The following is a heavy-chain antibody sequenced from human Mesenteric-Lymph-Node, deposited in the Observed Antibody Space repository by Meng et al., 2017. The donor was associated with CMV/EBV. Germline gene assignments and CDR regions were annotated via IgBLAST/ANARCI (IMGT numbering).Heavy chain of an antibody. D-gene: IGHD3-10*01. Sequence: SGYTSTDDGINWVRQAPGQGLEWMAWINTKSGNPTYAQDFKGRFVFSWDASVSTAYLQINSLEAEDTAMYYCARNHLWYGELYYSDYWGQGTLVTVSS. CDR3: ARNHLWYGELYYSDY. J-gene: IGHJ4*02. CDR2: INTKSGNP. V-gene: IGHV7-4-1*02. CDR1: GYTSTDDG.